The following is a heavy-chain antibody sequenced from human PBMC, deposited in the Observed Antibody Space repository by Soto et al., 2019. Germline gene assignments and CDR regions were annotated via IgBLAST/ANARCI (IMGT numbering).Heavy chain of an antibody. CDR1: GGSLSSYF. CDR2: IYYTGST. J-gene: IGHJ4*02. V-gene: IGHV4-59*08. D-gene: IGHD6-13*01. CDR3: ACCTDSNHSYPFDH. Sequence: SETLSLTSSVYGGSLSSYFRSWFRPPPGKGLDYIGSIYYTGSTNYNPSFKSRVTISVATSKNQFSPKLSSVTAADTAVYYCACCTDSNHSYPFDHWSPGPLVTVSS.